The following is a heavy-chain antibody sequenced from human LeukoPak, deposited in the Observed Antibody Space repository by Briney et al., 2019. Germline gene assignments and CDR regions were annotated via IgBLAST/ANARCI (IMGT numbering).Heavy chain of an antibody. CDR2: IGIAGNT. CDR3: AREGSLSSSDAFDI. Sequence: GGSLRLSCAASGFTFSNYEMHWVRLVLGKGLEWVSAIGIAGNTFYAGSVKGRFTISRENAKNSFHLQMNSLGAGDTAVYYCAREGSLSSSDAFDIWGQGTMVTVSP. D-gene: IGHD6-6*01. V-gene: IGHV3-13*01. CDR1: GFTFSNYE. J-gene: IGHJ3*02.